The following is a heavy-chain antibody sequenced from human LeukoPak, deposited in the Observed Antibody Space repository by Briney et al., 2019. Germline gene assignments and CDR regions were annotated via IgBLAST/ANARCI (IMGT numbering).Heavy chain of an antibody. CDR3: ARDYFWASDY. D-gene: IGHD2/OR15-2a*01. CDR2: ISSDTSVI. Sequence: GGSLRLSCAASGFTFSNHNMNWVRQPPGKGLEWISYISSDTSVIYYADSVKGRFTISRDNAKNSLFLQMTSLSAEDTAVYYCARDYFWASDYWGQGTLVTVSS. CDR1: GFTFSNHN. V-gene: IGHV3-48*01. J-gene: IGHJ4*02.